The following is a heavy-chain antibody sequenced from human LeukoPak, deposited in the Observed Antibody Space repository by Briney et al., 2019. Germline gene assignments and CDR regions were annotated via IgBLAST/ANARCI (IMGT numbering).Heavy chain of an antibody. CDR1: GFTFSNYW. Sequence: PGGSLRLSCSASGFTFSNYWMTWVRQSPGKGLEWVAIIKHDGSDKYCVDSVEGRFTISRDNAKNSLYLQMSSLRAEDTAVCYCARGGHRQKEFWGQGTLVTVSS. V-gene: IGHV3-7*01. CDR2: IKHDGSDK. J-gene: IGHJ4*02. D-gene: IGHD3-10*01. CDR3: ARGGHRQKEF.